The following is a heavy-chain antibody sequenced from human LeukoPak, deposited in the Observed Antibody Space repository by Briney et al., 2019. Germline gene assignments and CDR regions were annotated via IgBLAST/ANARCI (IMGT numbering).Heavy chain of an antibody. CDR1: GFTFSSYA. Sequence: PGGSLRLSCAASGFTFSSYAMSWVRQAPGKGLEWVGFIRSKAYGGTTEYAASVKGRFTISRDDSKSIAYLQMNSLKTEDTAVYYCTLTNAYSSGGFDYWGQGTLVTVSS. D-gene: IGHD6-19*01. J-gene: IGHJ4*02. V-gene: IGHV3-49*04. CDR2: IRSKAYGGTT. CDR3: TLTNAYSSGGFDY.